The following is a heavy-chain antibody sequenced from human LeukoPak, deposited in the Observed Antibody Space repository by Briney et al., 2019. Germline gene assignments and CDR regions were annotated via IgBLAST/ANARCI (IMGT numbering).Heavy chain of an antibody. J-gene: IGHJ4*02. CDR2: ISSSSSTI. V-gene: IGHV3-48*01. D-gene: IGHD1-26*01. CDR1: GFTFSSYG. CDR3: ARGQWENDY. Sequence: GGSLRLSCAASGFTFSSYGMTWVRQAPGKGLEWVSYISSSSSTIYYADSVKGRFTISRDNAKNSLYLQLNSLRAEDTAVYYCARGQWENDYWGQGTLVTVSS.